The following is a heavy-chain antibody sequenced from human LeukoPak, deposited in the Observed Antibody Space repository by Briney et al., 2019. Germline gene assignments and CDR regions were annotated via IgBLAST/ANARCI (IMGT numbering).Heavy chain of an antibody. CDR1: GFTFSSYG. D-gene: IGHD6-6*01. J-gene: IGHJ4*02. CDR3: AKDSESRSRTPTYFDY. Sequence: GGSLRLSCAASGFTFSSYGMHWVRQAPGKGLEWVAFIRYDGSNKYYADSVKGRFTISRDNSKNTLYLQMNSLRAEDTAVYYCAKDSESRSRTPTYFDYWGQGTLVTVSS. V-gene: IGHV3-30*02. CDR2: IRYDGSNK.